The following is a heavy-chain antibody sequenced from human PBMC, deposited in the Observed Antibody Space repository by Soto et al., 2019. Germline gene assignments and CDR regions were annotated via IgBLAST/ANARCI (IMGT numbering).Heavy chain of an antibody. CDR1: GFTFSDYY. D-gene: IGHD2-2*02. CDR3: ARDVVPAAILGHYYYYYGMDV. J-gene: IGHJ6*02. V-gene: IGHV3-11*01. CDR2: ISSSGSTI. Sequence: QVQLVESGGGLVKPGGSLRLSCAASGFTFSDYYMSWIRQAPGKGLEWVSYISSSGSTIYYADSVKGRFTISRDNAKNSLYLQMNSLRAEDTAVYYCARDVVPAAILGHYYYYYGMDVCGQGTTVTVSS.